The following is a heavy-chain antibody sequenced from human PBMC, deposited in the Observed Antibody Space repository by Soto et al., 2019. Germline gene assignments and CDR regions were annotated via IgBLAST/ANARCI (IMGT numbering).Heavy chain of an antibody. CDR2: IDPSDSYT. CDR3: ARHGTYYDILTGHYYYGMDV. V-gene: IGHV5-10-1*01. J-gene: IGHJ6*02. D-gene: IGHD3-9*01. CDR1: GYSFTSYW. Sequence: GESLKISCKGSGYSFTSYWIGWVRQMPGKGLEWMGRIDPSDSYTNYSPSFQGHVTISADKSISTAYLQWSSLKASDTAMYYCARHGTYYDILTGHYYYGMDVWGQGTTVTVSS.